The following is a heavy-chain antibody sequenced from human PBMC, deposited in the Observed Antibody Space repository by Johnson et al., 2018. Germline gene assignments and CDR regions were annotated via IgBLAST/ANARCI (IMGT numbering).Heavy chain of an antibody. V-gene: IGHV3-11*04. J-gene: IGHJ6*03. CDR2: ISTRGRTI. D-gene: IGHD3-10*01. CDR1: GFTFSNYY. Sequence: QVQLVESGGDLVKPGGSLRLSCAGSGFTFSNYYMTWIRQAPGKGLEWVSYISTRGRTIYFVDSVKGRFTISRDNAKNSLYLQMNSLRAEDTAVYYCASTWFGELDYMDVWGKGTTVTVSS. CDR3: ASTWFGELDYMDV.